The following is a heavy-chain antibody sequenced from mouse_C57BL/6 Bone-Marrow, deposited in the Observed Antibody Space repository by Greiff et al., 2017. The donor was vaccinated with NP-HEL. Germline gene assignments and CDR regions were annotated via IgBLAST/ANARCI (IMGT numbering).Heavy chain of an antibody. J-gene: IGHJ1*03. Sequence: VQLQQSGAELVKPGASVKISCKASGYAFSSYWMNWVKQRPGKGLEWIGQIYPGDGDTNYNGKFKGKATLTADKSSSTAYMQLSSLTSEDSAVYFCAPSYGSSPYWYFDVWGTGTTVTVSS. CDR3: APSYGSSPYWYFDV. CDR1: GYAFSSYW. CDR2: IYPGDGDT. D-gene: IGHD1-1*01. V-gene: IGHV1-80*01.